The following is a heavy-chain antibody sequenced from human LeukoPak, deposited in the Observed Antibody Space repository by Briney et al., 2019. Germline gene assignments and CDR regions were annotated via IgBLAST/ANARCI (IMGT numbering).Heavy chain of an antibody. Sequence: SETLSLTCTVSGGSISSYYWSWIRQPPGKGLEWIGYISYSGSTNYNPSLKSRVTISVDTSKNQFSLKLSSVTAADTAVYYCARDAHYYDSSGYINWFDPWGQGTLVTVSS. D-gene: IGHD3-22*01. CDR1: GGSISSYY. CDR2: ISYSGST. CDR3: ARDAHYYDSSGYINWFDP. V-gene: IGHV4-59*01. J-gene: IGHJ5*02.